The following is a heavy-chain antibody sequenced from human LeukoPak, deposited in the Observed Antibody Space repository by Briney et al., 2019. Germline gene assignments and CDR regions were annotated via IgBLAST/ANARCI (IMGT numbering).Heavy chain of an antibody. CDR2: ITSSSIYI. V-gene: IGHV3-21*01. Sequence: AGGSLRLSCAVSGFTFSTYTMNWIRQAPGKGLEWVSTITSSSIYIYYADSVKGRFTISRDNAKNSLYLQMNSPRAEDTAVYYCARDYYDSSGIDLWGRGTLVTVSS. CDR1: GFTFSTYT. CDR3: ARDYYDSSGIDL. D-gene: IGHD3-22*01. J-gene: IGHJ2*01.